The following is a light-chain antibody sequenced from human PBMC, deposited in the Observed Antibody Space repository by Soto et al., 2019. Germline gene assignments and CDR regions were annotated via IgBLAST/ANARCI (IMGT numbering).Light chain of an antibody. CDR1: QDINNY. V-gene: IGKV1-33*01. Sequence: DLQVTQSPSSLSASVGDRGNITCQARQDINNYLNWYQQKPGRAPKLLIYDASNLEAGVPSRFRGSGSGTDFTFTISRLQPEDIATYYCQQYENLPTFGQGTRLEFK. J-gene: IGKJ5*01. CDR2: DAS. CDR3: QQYENLPT.